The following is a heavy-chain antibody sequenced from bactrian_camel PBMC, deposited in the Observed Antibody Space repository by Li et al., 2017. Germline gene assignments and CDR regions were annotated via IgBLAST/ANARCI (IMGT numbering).Heavy chain of an antibody. CDR3: ANLDGHY. J-gene: IGHJ4*01. CDR1: GFTFSSYY. Sequence: HVQLVESGGGLVQAGGSLRLSCTASGFTFSSYYMSWVRQAPGKGLEWVATINGGPDGSKYYANFVRGRFIISRDNAKNAVYLQLNGLKTEDTAMYYCANLDGHYWGQGTQVTVS. V-gene: IGHV3S1*01. CDR2: INGGPDGSK.